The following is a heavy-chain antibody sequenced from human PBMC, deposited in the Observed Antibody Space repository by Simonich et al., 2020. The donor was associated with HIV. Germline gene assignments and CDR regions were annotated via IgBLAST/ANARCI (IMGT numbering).Heavy chain of an antibody. CDR2: IFDNGHT. J-gene: IGHJ4*02. CDR1: RGSISRYY. Sequence: QVQLQESGPGLVKPSETLSLTCSVSRGSISRYYWSWIRQPPGKGLEWIGYIFDNGHTNYNPSLKLRVTISVDTSKNQFSLKLNSVTSVDTAVYYCARAPDYGANVYFDYWGQGTLVTVSS. CDR3: ARAPDYGANVYFDY. V-gene: IGHV4-59*01. D-gene: IGHD4-17*01.